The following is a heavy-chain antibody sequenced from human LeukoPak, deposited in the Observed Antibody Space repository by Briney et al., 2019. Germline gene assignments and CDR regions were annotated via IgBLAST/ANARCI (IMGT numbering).Heavy chain of an antibody. CDR3: AGSIAVAGSFDY. D-gene: IGHD6-19*01. CDR2: ISAYNGNT. J-gene: IGHJ4*02. CDR1: GYTFTSYG. V-gene: IGHV1-18*01. Sequence: ASVKVSCKASGYTFTSYGISWVRQAPGQGLEWMGWISAYNGNTNYAQKLQGRVTMTTDTSTSTAYMELRSLRSDDTAVYYCAGSIAVAGSFDYWGQGTLVTVSS.